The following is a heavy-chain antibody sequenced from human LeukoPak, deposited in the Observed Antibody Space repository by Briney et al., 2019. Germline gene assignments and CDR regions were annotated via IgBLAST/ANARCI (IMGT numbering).Heavy chain of an antibody. Sequence: PGGSLRLSCAASGFTFSSYSMNWVRQAPGKGLEWVSYISSSSSTIYYADSVKGRFTISRDNAKNSLYLQMNSLRAEDTAVYYCARDANWNDVGYFDYWGQGTLVTVSS. D-gene: IGHD1-1*01. CDR2: ISSSSSTI. J-gene: IGHJ4*02. V-gene: IGHV3-48*01. CDR1: GFTFSSYS. CDR3: ARDANWNDVGYFDY.